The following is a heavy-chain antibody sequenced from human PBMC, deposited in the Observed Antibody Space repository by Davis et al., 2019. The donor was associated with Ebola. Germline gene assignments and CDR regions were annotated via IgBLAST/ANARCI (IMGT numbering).Heavy chain of an antibody. CDR3: ARGPASYDFWSGYRY. J-gene: IGHJ4*02. V-gene: IGHV4-39*07. D-gene: IGHD3-3*01. Sequence: SETLSLTCTVSSGSISSRSYYWGWIRQPPGKGLEWIGSIYYSGSTYYNASLKRRVTISVDTSKNQFSLKLSSVTAADTAVYYCARGPASYDFWSGYRYWGQGTLVTVSS. CDR1: SGSISSRSYY. CDR2: IYYSGST.